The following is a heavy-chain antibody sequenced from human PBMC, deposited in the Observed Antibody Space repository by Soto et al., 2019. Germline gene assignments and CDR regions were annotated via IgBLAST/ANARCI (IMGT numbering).Heavy chain of an antibody. CDR1: GGSISSGGYS. Sequence: QLQLRESGSGLVKPSQTLSLTCAVSGGSISSGGYSWSWIRQPPGKGLEWLGYIYHSGSTYYNPSLKSRVTISVDRSKNQFSLKLSSVTAADTAVYYCARVPDRWGQGTLVTVSS. J-gene: IGHJ5*02. CDR2: IYHSGST. V-gene: IGHV4-30-2*01. CDR3: ARVPDR. D-gene: IGHD2-2*01.